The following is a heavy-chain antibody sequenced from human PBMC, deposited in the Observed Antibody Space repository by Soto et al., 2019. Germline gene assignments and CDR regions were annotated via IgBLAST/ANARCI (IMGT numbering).Heavy chain of an antibody. V-gene: IGHV4-30-4*01. CDR1: GGSISSGDYY. Sequence: SETLSLTCTVSGGSISSGDYYWSWIRQPPGKGLEWIGYIYYSGSTYYNPSLKSRVTISVDTSKNQFSLKLSSVTAADTAVYYCARELVVTAADENNWFDPWGPGTLVTVSS. CDR3: ARELVVTAADENNWFDP. CDR2: IYYSGST. J-gene: IGHJ5*02. D-gene: IGHD2-2*01.